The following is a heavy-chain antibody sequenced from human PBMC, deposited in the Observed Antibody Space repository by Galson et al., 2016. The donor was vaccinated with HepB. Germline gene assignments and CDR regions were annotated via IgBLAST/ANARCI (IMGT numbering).Heavy chain of an antibody. CDR3: TTPHYDFWSGYSDY. CDR2: IRTQANSYAT. CDR1: GFTFSGSA. V-gene: IGHV3-73*01. Sequence: SLRLSCAASGFTFSGSAMHWVRQASGEGLEWIGRIRTQANSYATTYGGSVKGRFTISRDDSKNTAYLQMNSLKTEDTAVYYCTTPHYDFWSGYSDYWGQGTLVTVSS. J-gene: IGHJ4*02. D-gene: IGHD3-3*01.